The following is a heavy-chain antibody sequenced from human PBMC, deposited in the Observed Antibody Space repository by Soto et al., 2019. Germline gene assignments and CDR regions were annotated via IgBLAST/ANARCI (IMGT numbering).Heavy chain of an antibody. CDR3: GRGPSRGQVGNWVES. Sequence: PGGSLRLSCAASGFTFSRYGMNWLRQAPGKGLEWVASISSTTSYVYYADSVKGRFSTSRDNAKTILYLDMYALRTEDTAVYYCGRGPSRGQVGNWVESWGQGTLVTVSS. V-gene: IGHV3-21*06. D-gene: IGHD2-2*01. J-gene: IGHJ5*01. CDR1: GFTFSRYG. CDR2: ISSTTSYV.